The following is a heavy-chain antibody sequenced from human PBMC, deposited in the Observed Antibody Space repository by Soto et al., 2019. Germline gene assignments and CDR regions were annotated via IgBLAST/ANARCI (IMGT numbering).Heavy chain of an antibody. Sequence: QVQLQQCGAGLLKPSETLYLTCAVYGGSFSGYYWSWILQPPGKGLEWIGEINHSGSTHYNPALKSRVTISVDTSTNQFALKLSSVTAADTAVYYCGVVVVAASRSGYYWGQGTLVTVSS. D-gene: IGHD2-15*01. V-gene: IGHV4-34*01. CDR2: INHSGST. CDR1: GGSFSGYY. J-gene: IGHJ4*02. CDR3: GVVVVAASRSGYY.